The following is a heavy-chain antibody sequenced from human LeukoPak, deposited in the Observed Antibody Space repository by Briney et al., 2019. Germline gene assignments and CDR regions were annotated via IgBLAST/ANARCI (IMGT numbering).Heavy chain of an antibody. CDR2: IKQDGSEK. V-gene: IGHV3-7*01. CDR1: GFTLSSYW. Sequence: GGSLRLSCVASGFTLSSYWMSWVRQAPGKGLEWVANIKQDGSEKYYVDSVMGRFTISRDNAKNSVYLQTNSLRAEDTAKYYCARWYDYDSKGYSYYFDYWGRGTLVTVSS. D-gene: IGHD3-22*01. J-gene: IGHJ4*02. CDR3: ARWYDYDSKGYSYYFDY.